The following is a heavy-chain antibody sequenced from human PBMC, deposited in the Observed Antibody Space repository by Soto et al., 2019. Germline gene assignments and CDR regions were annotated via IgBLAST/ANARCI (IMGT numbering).Heavy chain of an antibody. Sequence: GESLKISCKGSGYSFTSYWIGWVRQMPGKGLEWMGIIYPGDSDTRYSPSFQGQVTISADKSISTAYLQWSSLKASDTAMYYCARVAAGICGGCYSDAFDIWGQGTMVTVS. CDR2: IYPGDSDT. D-gene: IGHD2-21*02. CDR1: GYSFTSYW. V-gene: IGHV5-51*01. J-gene: IGHJ3*02. CDR3: ARVAAGICGGCYSDAFDI.